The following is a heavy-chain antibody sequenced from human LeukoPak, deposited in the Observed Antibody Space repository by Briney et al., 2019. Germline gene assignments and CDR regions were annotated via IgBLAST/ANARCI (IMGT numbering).Heavy chain of an antibody. CDR1: GGSISSYY. CDR2: IYYSGST. Sequence: SETLSLTCTVSGGSISSYYWSWIRQPPGKGLEWIGYIYYSGSTNYNPSLKSRVTISVDTSKNQFSLKLSSVTAADTAVYYCARVGRSTKYTIFGVGSKDYFDYWGQGTLVTVSS. D-gene: IGHD3-3*01. J-gene: IGHJ4*02. CDR3: ARVGRSTKYTIFGVGSKDYFDY. V-gene: IGHV4-59*01.